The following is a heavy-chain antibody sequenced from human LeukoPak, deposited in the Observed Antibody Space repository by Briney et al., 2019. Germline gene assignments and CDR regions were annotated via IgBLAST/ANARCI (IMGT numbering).Heavy chain of an antibody. J-gene: IGHJ6*02. V-gene: IGHV1-69*13. D-gene: IGHD3-3*01. CDR3: ASPTIFGVVSVDYYYGMDV. Sequence: GASVKVSCKASGGTFSSYAISWVRQAPGQGLEWMGGIIPIFGTANYAQKFQGRVTITADESTSTAYMELSSLRSEDTAAYYCASPTIFGVVSVDYYYGMDVWGQGTTVTVSS. CDR2: IIPIFGTA. CDR1: GGTFSSYA.